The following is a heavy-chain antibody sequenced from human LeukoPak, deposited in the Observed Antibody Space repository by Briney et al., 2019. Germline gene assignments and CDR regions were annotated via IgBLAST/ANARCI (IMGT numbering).Heavy chain of an antibody. J-gene: IGHJ6*02. V-gene: IGHV3-48*01. D-gene: IGHD2-2*01. CDR3: AREDVVVPPYGMDV. Sequence: GGSLRLSCAASGFTFSSYSMDWVRQAPGKGLEWVSYISSSSSTIYYADSVKGRFTISRDNAKNSLYLQMNSLRAEDTAVYYCAREDVVVPPYGMDVWGQGTTVTVSS. CDR2: ISSSSSTI. CDR1: GFTFSSYS.